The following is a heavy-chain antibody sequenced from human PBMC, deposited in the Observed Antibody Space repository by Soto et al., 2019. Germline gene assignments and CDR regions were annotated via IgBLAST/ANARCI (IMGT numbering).Heavy chain of an antibody. Sequence: QVQLVQSGAEVKKPGASVKLSCKTSGYTFSNYYINWMRQAPGQGLEWMGRINPSGGSTSYAQKFQGRVTMTRVTSTSTVYMDLSSLRSEDTAVYYCARSQEVVVVPAAPIDYWGQGTLVTVSS. J-gene: IGHJ4*02. D-gene: IGHD2-2*01. CDR3: ARSQEVVVVPAAPIDY. CDR2: INPSGGST. V-gene: IGHV1-46*01. CDR1: GYTFSNYY.